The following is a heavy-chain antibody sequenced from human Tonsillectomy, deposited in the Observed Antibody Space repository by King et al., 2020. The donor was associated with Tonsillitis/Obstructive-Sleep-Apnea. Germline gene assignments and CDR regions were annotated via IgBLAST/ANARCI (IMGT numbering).Heavy chain of an antibody. D-gene: IGHD6-25*01. V-gene: IGHV3-64*01. CDR1: GFTFSSYA. Sequence: EKQLVQSGGGLVQPGGSLRLSCAASGFTFSSYAMHWVRQAPGKGLEYVSAISSNGGSTYYANSVKGRFTISRDNSKNTLYLQMGSLRAEDMAVYYCATRLGDLSDAFYIWGQGTMVTVSS. CDR3: ATRLGDLSDAFYI. CDR2: ISSNGGST. J-gene: IGHJ3*02.